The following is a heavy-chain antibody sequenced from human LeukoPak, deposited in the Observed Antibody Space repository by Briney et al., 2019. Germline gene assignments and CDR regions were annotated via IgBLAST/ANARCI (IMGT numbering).Heavy chain of an antibody. V-gene: IGHV3-9*01. Sequence: HPGRSLRLSCAASGFTFDDYAMHWVRQAPGKGLEWVSGISWNSGSIGYADSVKGRFTISRDNAKNSLYLQMNSLRAEDTALYYCAKDANYHYYGMDVWGQGTTVTVSS. CDR1: GFTFDDYA. CDR3: AKDANYHYYGMDV. CDR2: ISWNSGSI. J-gene: IGHJ6*02.